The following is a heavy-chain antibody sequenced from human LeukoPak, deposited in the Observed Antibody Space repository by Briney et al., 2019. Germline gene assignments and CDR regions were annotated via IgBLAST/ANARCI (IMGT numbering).Heavy chain of an antibody. Sequence: NTSETLSLTCTVSGGSISSSYWSWIRQPPGKGLEWIGYMYYSGSTNYNPSLKSRVTISVDTSKNQFSLKLSSVTAADTAVYYCAREYRSGVDYWGQGTLVTVSS. CDR2: MYYSGST. CDR1: GGSISSSY. J-gene: IGHJ4*02. D-gene: IGHD6-19*01. CDR3: AREYRSGVDY. V-gene: IGHV4-59*01.